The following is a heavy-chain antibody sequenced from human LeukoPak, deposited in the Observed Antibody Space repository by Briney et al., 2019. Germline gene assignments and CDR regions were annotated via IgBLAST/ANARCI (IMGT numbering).Heavy chain of an antibody. Sequence: GASVKVSCKASGYIFTDYYIHWVRLAPGQGLEWMGWINPKSGDTHLVQKFQGRVTMTRDTSIRTAYMEMTTLTSDDTSVYFCARDSSGGYNSHWGQGTLATVS. D-gene: IGHD5-24*01. J-gene: IGHJ4*02. V-gene: IGHV1-2*02. CDR3: ARDSSGGYNSH. CDR2: INPKSGDT. CDR1: GYIFTDYY.